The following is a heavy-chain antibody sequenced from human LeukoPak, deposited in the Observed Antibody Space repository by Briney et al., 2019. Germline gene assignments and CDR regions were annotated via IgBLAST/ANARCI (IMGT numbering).Heavy chain of an antibody. Sequence: GGSLRLSCAASGFTFSGSAMHWVRQASGKGLEWVGRIRSKANSYATAYAASVKGGFTISRDDSKNTVYLQMNSLETEDTAVYYCTRRYSGSYPHAFDIWGQGTMVTVSS. J-gene: IGHJ3*02. CDR3: TRRYSGSYPHAFDI. V-gene: IGHV3-73*01. CDR1: GFTFSGSA. CDR2: IRSKANSYAT. D-gene: IGHD1-26*01.